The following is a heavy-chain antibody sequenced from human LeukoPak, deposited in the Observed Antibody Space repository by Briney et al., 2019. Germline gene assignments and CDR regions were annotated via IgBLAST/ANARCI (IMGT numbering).Heavy chain of an antibody. J-gene: IGHJ4*02. CDR2: ISWNSGSI. CDR1: GFTFDDYA. V-gene: IGHV3-9*01. CDR3: AKGLFVVSGRVDY. Sequence: PGGSLRPSCAASGFTFDDYAMHWVRQAPGKGLEWVSGISWNSGSIGYADSVKGRFTISRDNAKNSLYLQMNSLRAEDTALYYCAKGLFVVSGRVDYWGQGTLVTVSS. D-gene: IGHD3-22*01.